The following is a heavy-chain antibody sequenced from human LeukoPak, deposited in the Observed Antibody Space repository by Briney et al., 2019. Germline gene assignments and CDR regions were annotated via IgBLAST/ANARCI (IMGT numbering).Heavy chain of an antibody. V-gene: IGHV1-69*05. CDR2: IIPIFGTA. Sequence: SVKVSCKASGGTFSSYAISWVRQAPGQGLEWMGRIIPIFGTANYAQKFQGRVTITTDESTSTAYVELSSPRSEDTAVYYCARGAYSSGWPNWFDPWGQGTLVTVSS. D-gene: IGHD6-19*01. J-gene: IGHJ5*02. CDR3: ARGAYSSGWPNWFDP. CDR1: GGTFSSYA.